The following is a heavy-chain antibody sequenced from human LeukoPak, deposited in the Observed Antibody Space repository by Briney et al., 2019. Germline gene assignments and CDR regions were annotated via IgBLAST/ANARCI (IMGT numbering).Heavy chain of an antibody. V-gene: IGHV4-38-2*02. CDR2: IFHTGDV. Sequence: SETLSLTYSVSGYSINSGYFWGWVRQPPGKGPEWLGSIFHTGDVYYNPSLRSRVTVSVDTSRNQVSLVTSVTAADTALYYCARVVASTSIDSWGQGILVTVSS. J-gene: IGHJ4*02. CDR3: ARVVASTSIDS. D-gene: IGHD2-15*01. CDR1: GYSINSGYF.